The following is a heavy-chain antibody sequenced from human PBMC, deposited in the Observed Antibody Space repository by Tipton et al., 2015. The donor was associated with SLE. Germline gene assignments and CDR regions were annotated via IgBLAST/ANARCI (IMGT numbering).Heavy chain of an antibody. CDR2: IYYSGST. J-gene: IGHJ4*02. CDR3: ARVDGHSSSGRRRFDY. D-gene: IGHD6-13*01. Sequence: LRLSCTVSGGSISSSSYYWGWIRQPPGKGLEWIGSIYYSGSTYYNPSLKSRVTISVDTSKNQFSLKLSSVTAADTAVYYCARVDGHSSSGRRRFDYWGQGTLVTVSS. V-gene: IGHV4-39*07. CDR1: GGSISSSSYY.